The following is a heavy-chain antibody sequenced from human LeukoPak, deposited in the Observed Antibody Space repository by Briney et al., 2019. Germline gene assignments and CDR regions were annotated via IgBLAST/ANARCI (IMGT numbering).Heavy chain of an antibody. D-gene: IGHD2-2*01. Sequence: VASVKVSCTASGATFSSYAINWVRQAPGQGLEWMGRIIPMLGTVYYAQKFQGRVTIIADKFTSTAYMELSSLRSEDTAVYYCARAAHSSNAPYYFDYWGQGTLVTVSS. J-gene: IGHJ4*02. V-gene: IGHV1-69*04. CDR2: IIPMLGTV. CDR1: GATFSSYA. CDR3: ARAAHSSNAPYYFDY.